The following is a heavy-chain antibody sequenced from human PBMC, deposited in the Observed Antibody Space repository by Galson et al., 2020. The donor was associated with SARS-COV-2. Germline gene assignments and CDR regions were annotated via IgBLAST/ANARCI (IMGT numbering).Heavy chain of an antibody. Sequence: GESLKISCAASGFTFSTYTMHWVRQAPGKGLEWVADMSYDGTYKDSADSVKGRFTVSRDNSRNTLFLHMNSLRPEDTAVYYCARSHVAPGISGLDVWGQGTTVTVSS. D-gene: IGHD5-12*01. CDR1: GFTFSTYT. CDR3: ARSHVAPGISGLDV. V-gene: IGHV3-30*03. J-gene: IGHJ6*02. CDR2: MSYDGTYK.